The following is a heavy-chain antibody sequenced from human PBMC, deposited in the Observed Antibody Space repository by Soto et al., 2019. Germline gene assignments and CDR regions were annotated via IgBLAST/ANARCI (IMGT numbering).Heavy chain of an antibody. D-gene: IGHD3-22*01. Sequence: PGGSLRLSCAASGFTFSSYGMHWVRQAPGKGLEWVAVISYDGSNKYYADSVKGRFTISRDNSKNTLYLQMNSLRAEDTAVYYCAKPGKPGWLLSDELSTWGQGTLVTVSS. J-gene: IGHJ4*02. CDR3: AKPGKPGWLLSDELST. CDR2: ISYDGSNK. V-gene: IGHV3-30*18. CDR1: GFTFSSYG.